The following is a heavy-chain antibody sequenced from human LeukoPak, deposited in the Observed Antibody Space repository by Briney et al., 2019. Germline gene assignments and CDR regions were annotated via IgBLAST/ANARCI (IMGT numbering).Heavy chain of an antibody. CDR2: INHSGST. CDR1: GGSFSGYY. V-gene: IGHV4-34*01. J-gene: IGHJ4*02. Sequence: PSETLSLTCAVYGGSFSGYYWSWIRQPPGKGLEWIGEINHSGSTNYNPSLKSRVTISVDTSKNQFSLKLSSVTAADTAVYYCARKLGDGYKGMFDYWGKGTLVTVSS. CDR3: ARKLGDGYKGMFDY. D-gene: IGHD5-24*01.